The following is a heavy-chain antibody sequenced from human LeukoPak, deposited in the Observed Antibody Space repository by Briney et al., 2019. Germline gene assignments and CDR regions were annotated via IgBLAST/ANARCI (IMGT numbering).Heavy chain of an antibody. CDR3: ARDGCSSTSCQPRSYYYYMDV. CDR1: GYTFTSYY. V-gene: IGHV1-46*01. CDR2: INPSGGST. Sequence: GASVKVSCKASGYTFTSYYMHWVRQAPGQGLEWMGIINPSGGSTSYAQKFQGRVTMTRDMSISTAYIGLSRLRSDDTAVYYCARDGCSSTSCQPRSYYYYMDVWGKGTTVTVSS. J-gene: IGHJ6*03. D-gene: IGHD2-2*01.